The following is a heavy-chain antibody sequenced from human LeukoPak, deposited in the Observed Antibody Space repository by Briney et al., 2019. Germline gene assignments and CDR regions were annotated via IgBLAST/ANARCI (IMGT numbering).Heavy chain of an antibody. CDR1: GFTVSMNH. J-gene: IGHJ4*02. V-gene: IGHV3-66*01. CDR3: AKDPRDGYSD. D-gene: IGHD5-24*01. Sequence: GESLRLSCAASGFTVSMNHMNWVRQAPGKGLEWVSVVFSRGSTDYADYVKGRFTISRDNSKNMLYLQMNSLRADDTAVYYCAKDPRDGYSDWGQGTLVTLSS. CDR2: VFSRGST.